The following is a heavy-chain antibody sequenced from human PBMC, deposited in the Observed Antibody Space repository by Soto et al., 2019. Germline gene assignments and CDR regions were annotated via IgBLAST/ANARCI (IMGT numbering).Heavy chain of an antibody. D-gene: IGHD3-22*01. Sequence: SETLSLTCSVSGYSITAGGYYWSWIRQHPGKGLEWIGSFYSSGSIIYNPSLKSRVSISGDTSRNQFSMTLTSVTAADTALYCCARMYSSGSGWFHPWGQGTLVTVSS. CDR2: FYSSGSI. CDR1: GYSITAGGYY. J-gene: IGHJ5*02. V-gene: IGHV4-31*03. CDR3: ARMYSSGSGWFHP.